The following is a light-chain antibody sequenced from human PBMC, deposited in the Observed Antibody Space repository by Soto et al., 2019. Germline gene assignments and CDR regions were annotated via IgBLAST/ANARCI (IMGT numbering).Light chain of an antibody. CDR2: IAS. CDR3: QQYNSYPWT. V-gene: IGKV1-5*03. J-gene: IGKJ1*01. CDR1: QSISTW. Sequence: IQMTQSPSSLSASVVDRVTITCLASQSISTWLAWYQQKPGKAPKLLIYIASSLESGVPSRFSGSGSGTEFTLTISSLQPADFATYYCQQYNSYPWTLGQGTKVDI.